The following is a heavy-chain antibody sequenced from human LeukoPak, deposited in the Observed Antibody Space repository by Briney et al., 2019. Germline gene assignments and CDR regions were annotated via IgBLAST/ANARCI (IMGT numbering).Heavy chain of an antibody. CDR1: GFTFSSYA. D-gene: IGHD2-21*01. Sequence: GGSLRLSCAGSGFTFSSYAMNWVRQAPGKGLEWVSAISGSGGSTYYADSVKGRFTISRDNSKNTLYLQMNSLRAEDTAGYYCAKVPLGCSRTGFCLIRDYYFEYWGQGTLVTVSS. CDR2: ISGSGGST. J-gene: IGHJ4*02. CDR3: AKVPLGCSRTGFCLIRDYYFEY. V-gene: IGHV3-23*01.